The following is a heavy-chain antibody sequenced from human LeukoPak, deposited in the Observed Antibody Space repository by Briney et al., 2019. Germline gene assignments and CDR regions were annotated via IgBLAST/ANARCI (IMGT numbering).Heavy chain of an antibody. D-gene: IGHD1-26*01. CDR2: ISAYNGNT. V-gene: IGHV1-18*01. CDR1: GYTFTSYG. J-gene: IGHJ4*02. Sequence: GASVKVCCKASGYTFTSYGISWVRQAPGQGLEWMGWISAYNGNTNYEQKVPGRVTMTTDTSTSTAYMELRSLRSDDTAVYYCAREWELGTYDYWGQGTLVTVSS. CDR3: AREWELGTYDY.